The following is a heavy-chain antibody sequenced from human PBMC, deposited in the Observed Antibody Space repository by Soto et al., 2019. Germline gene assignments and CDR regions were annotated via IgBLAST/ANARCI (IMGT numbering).Heavy chain of an antibody. CDR2: INPSGGST. J-gene: IGHJ3*02. V-gene: IGHV1-46*03. CDR1: GYTFTSYY. Sequence: QVQLVQSGAEVKKPGASVKVSCKASGYTFTSYYMHWVRQAPGQGLEWMGIINPSGGSTSYAQKYPGRATMTRDTATSTVYMELSSLRSEDTAVYYCARDGGVVVVVAATPHAFDIWGQGTMVTVSS. D-gene: IGHD2-15*01. CDR3: ARDGGVVVVVAATPHAFDI.